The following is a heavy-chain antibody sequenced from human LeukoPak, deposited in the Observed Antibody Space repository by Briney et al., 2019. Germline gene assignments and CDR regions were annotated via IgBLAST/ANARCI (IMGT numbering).Heavy chain of an antibody. Sequence: GGSLRLSCTASGFSFTDYYMTWIRQSPGRGLEWISYMSHSGKTIQYADSVKGRFTISRDNAKNSQSLYLQMNSLRAEDTAVYYCANGYRYCSSTRCDFDYWGQGTLVTVSS. CDR1: GFSFTDYY. V-gene: IGHV3-11*01. J-gene: IGHJ4*02. CDR2: MSHSGKTI. D-gene: IGHD2-2*01. CDR3: ANGYRYCSSTRCDFDY.